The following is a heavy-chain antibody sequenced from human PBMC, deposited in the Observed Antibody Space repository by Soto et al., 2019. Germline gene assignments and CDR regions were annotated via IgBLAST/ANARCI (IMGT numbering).Heavy chain of an antibody. J-gene: IGHJ4*02. CDR3: ARHRFDDGVLIVYASDY. CDR1: GGSISSSSDY. V-gene: IGHV4-39*01. CDR2: SLRGGT. D-gene: IGHD2-8*01. Sequence: PSETLSLTCIVSGGSISSSSDYWGRIRQPPGQGLEWIGSSLRGGTFYDSSLKSRVTIFVDMSKNQIYLEMTSVTAADTAVYYCARHRFDDGVLIVYASDYWGQGIPVTVSS.